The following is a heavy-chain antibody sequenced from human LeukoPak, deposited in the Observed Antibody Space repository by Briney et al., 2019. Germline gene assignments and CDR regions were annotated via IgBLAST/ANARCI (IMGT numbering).Heavy chain of an antibody. D-gene: IGHD2-8*02. CDR1: GFTFSTFA. CDR3: TKSTDYWYYGMDV. V-gene: IGHV3-23*01. Sequence: GGSLRLSCVASGFTFSTFAMYWLRQAPGKGLEWVAAIGANVGSTSYADSVRGRFTISRDNSRNTLYLQMSSLRTDDTATYYCTKSTDYWYYGMDVWGQGTTVTVSS. CDR2: IGANVGST. J-gene: IGHJ6*02.